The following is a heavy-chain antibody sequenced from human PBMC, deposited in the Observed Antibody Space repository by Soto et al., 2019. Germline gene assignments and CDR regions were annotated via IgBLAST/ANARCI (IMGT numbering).Heavy chain of an antibody. CDR3: ARDRTTYYDFWSGYPTVGYYYGMDV. CDR2: IKQDGSEK. D-gene: IGHD3-3*01. Sequence: GGSLRLSCAASGFTFSSYWMSWVRQAPGKGLEWVANIKQDGSEKYYVDSVKGRFTISRDNAKNSLYLQMNSLRAEDAAVYYCARDRTTYYDFWSGYPTVGYYYGMDVWGQGTTVTVSS. CDR1: GFTFSSYW. J-gene: IGHJ6*02. V-gene: IGHV3-7*01.